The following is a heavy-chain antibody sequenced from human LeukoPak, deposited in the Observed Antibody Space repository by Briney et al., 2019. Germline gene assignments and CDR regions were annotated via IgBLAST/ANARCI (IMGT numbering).Heavy chain of an antibody. CDR2: ISSSGSTI. V-gene: IGHV3-11*01. CDR1: GFTFSDYY. CDR3: ARVSIGQWLVQGIDY. Sequence: GGSLRLSCAASGFTFSDYYMSWIRQAPVKGLEWVSYISSSGSTIYYADSVKGRFTISRDNAKNSLYLQMNSLRAEDTAVYYCARVSIGQWLVQGIDYWGQGTLVTVSS. J-gene: IGHJ4*02. D-gene: IGHD6-19*01.